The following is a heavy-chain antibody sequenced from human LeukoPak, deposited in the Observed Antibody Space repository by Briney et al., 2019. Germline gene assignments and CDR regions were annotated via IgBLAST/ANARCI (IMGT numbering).Heavy chain of an antibody. J-gene: IGHJ4*02. CDR2: ISSSGSAI. Sequence: PGGSLRLSCAASGFSFSSYEMNWVRQAPGKGLEWVSYISSSGSAIFYADSVKGRFTISRDNSKNTLYLQMNSLRAEDTAVYYCARDDYFDYWGQGTLVTVSS. V-gene: IGHV3-48*03. CDR3: ARDDYFDY. CDR1: GFSFSSYE.